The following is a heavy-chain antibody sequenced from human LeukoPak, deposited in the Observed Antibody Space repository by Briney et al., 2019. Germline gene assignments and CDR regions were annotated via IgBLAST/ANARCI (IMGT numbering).Heavy chain of an antibody. CDR3: ARAGPIDY. CDR2: IYSGGST. Sequence: GGSLRLXYAASGFIVSSKYMSWVRQAPGKGLEWVSVIYSGGSTYYAASVEGRFTISRDNSKNTVYLQMNNLRVDDTAVYYCARAGPIDYWGQGTLVTVSS. CDR1: GFIVSSKY. J-gene: IGHJ4*02. V-gene: IGHV3-53*01.